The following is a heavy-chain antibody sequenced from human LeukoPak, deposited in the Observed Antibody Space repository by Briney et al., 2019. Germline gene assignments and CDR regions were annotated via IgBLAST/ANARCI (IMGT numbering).Heavy chain of an antibody. D-gene: IGHD3-9*01. J-gene: IGHJ5*02. V-gene: IGHV3-21*01. CDR1: GFTFSSYS. CDR3: ARRGGYDILTGYKNWFDP. CDR2: ISSSSSYI. Sequence: KPGGSLRLSCAASGFTFSSYSMNWVRQAPGKGLEWVSSISSSSSYIYYADSVKGRFTITRENAKNSLYLKMNSLRAEDTAVYYCARRGGYDILTGYKNWFDPWGQGTLVTVSS.